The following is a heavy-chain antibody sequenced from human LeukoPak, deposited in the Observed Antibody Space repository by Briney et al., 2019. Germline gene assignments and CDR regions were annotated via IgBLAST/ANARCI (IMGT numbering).Heavy chain of an antibody. CDR2: SGTNT. D-gene: IGHD5-24*01. Sequence: PGRSLRLSCAASGFTFTSYSMIWVRQAPGKGLEWVSTSGTNTYYADSVKGRFTISRDNSKNTLFLQMNSLRAEDTAVYHCARDKWLDYWGQGTLVTVSS. CDR1: GFTFTSYS. V-gene: IGHV3-23*01. CDR3: ARDKWLDY. J-gene: IGHJ4*02.